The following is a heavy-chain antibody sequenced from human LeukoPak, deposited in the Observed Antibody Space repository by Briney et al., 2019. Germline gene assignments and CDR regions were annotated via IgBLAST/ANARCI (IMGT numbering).Heavy chain of an antibody. CDR2: ISGWDTNT. V-gene: IGHV3-23*01. J-gene: IGHJ1*01. CDR3: AKWGQLEAGGFQH. D-gene: IGHD6-13*01. CDR1: GFTFSNYA. Sequence: PGGSLRLSCVASGFTFSNYAMNWVRQAPGKGLEWVSAISGWDTNTYYAASVEGRFTISRNNSKNTLYLQMNSLRADDTAVYYCAKWGQLEAGGFQHWGQGTLVTVSS.